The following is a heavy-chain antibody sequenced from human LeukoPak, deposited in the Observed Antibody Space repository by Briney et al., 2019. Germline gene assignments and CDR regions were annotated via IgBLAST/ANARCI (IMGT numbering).Heavy chain of an antibody. V-gene: IGHV4-30-2*01. Sequence: PSETLSLTCTVSGGSISSGGYYWSWIRQPPGKGLEWIGYIYHSGSTYYNPSLKSRVTISVDRSKNQFSLKLSSVTAADTAAYYCARVPTADTAMGALDYWGQGTLVTVSS. D-gene: IGHD5-18*01. CDR2: IYHSGST. CDR1: GGSISSGGYY. CDR3: ARVPTADTAMGALDY. J-gene: IGHJ4*02.